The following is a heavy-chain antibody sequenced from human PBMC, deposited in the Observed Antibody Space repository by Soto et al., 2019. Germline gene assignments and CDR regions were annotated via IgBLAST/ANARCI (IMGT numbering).Heavy chain of an antibody. J-gene: IGHJ6*02. CDR3: ARDLRWGSSLSRGYYYYYYGMDV. V-gene: IGHV3-53*01. CDR2: IYSGGST. CDR1: GFTVSSNY. D-gene: IGHD4-17*01. Sequence: EVQLVESGGGLIQPGGSLRLSCAASGFTVSSNYMSWVRQAPGKGLEWVSVIYSGGSTYYADSVKGRFTISRDNSKNTLYLQMNSLRAEDTAVYYCARDLRWGSSLSRGYYYYYYGMDVWGQGTTVTVSS.